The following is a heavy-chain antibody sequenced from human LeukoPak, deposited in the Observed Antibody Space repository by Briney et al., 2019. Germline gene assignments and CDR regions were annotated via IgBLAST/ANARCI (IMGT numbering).Heavy chain of an antibody. Sequence: SGGSLRLSCAASGFTFSSYAMSWVRQAPGKGLEWVSAISGSGGSTYYADSVKGRFTTSRDNSKNTLYLQMNSLRAEDTAVYYCAKSLSGYYLFDYWGQGTLVTVSS. D-gene: IGHD2/OR15-2a*01. CDR2: ISGSGGST. CDR3: AKSLSGYYLFDY. J-gene: IGHJ4*02. V-gene: IGHV3-23*01. CDR1: GFTFSSYA.